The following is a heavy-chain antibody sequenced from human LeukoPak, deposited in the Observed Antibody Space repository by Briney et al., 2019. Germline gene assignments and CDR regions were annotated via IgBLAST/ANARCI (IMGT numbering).Heavy chain of an antibody. CDR2: IYYSGST. J-gene: IGHJ4*02. CDR3: ARGPAPYYFDY. Sequence: NASETLSLTCTVSGGSISSYYWSWIRQPPGKGLEWIGYIYYSGSTNYNPSLKSRVTISVDTSKNQFSLKLSSVTAADTAVYYCARGPAPYYFDYWGQGTLVTVSS. V-gene: IGHV4-59*01. CDR1: GGSISSYY.